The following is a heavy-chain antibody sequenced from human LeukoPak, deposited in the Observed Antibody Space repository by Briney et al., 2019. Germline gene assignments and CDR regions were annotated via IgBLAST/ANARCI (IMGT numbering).Heavy chain of an antibody. J-gene: IGHJ4*02. CDR2: INPTTGNT. D-gene: IGHD1-26*01. CDR3: ARGHGVGVTGAIDY. CDR1: GYTLTTYY. Sequence: GASVKVSCKASGYTLTTYYIHWLRRAPGHGLEWVGIINPTTGNTVYAQRFQGRVTMARDTSTSTVYMDLYSLRSEDTAVYYCARGHGVGVTGAIDYWGQGTLVSVPS. V-gene: IGHV1-46*01.